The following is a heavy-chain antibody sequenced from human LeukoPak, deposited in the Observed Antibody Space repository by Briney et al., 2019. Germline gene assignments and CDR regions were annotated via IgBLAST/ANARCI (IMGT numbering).Heavy chain of an antibody. CDR2: ISGSGGST. Sequence: GGSLRLSCAASGFTFSSYAMSWVRQAPGKGLEWVSAISGSGGSTYYADSVKGRFTISRDNSKNTLYLQMNSLRAEDTAVYYCAVTSGAATANWFDPWGQGTLVTVSS. CDR3: AVTSGAATANWFDP. J-gene: IGHJ5*02. D-gene: IGHD1-26*01. V-gene: IGHV3-23*01. CDR1: GFTFSSYA.